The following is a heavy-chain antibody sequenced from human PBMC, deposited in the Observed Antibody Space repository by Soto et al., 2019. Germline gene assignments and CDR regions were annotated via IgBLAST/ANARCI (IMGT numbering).Heavy chain of an antibody. D-gene: IGHD6-13*01. V-gene: IGHV4-39*01. CDR1: GGSISSSRYY. Sequence: SETLSLTCTVSGGSISSSRYYWGWIRQPPGKGLEWIGSIYYSGSTYYNPSLKSRVTISVDTSKNQFSLKLSSVTAADTAVYYCARQIGYSSIWLEGLCYYGMAVPGQGTSVLVS. CDR3: ARQIGYSSIWLEGLCYYGMAV. CDR2: IYYSGST. J-gene: IGHJ6*02.